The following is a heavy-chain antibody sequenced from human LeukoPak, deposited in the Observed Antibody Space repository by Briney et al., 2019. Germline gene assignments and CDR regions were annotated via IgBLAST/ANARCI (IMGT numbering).Heavy chain of an antibody. CDR1: GYTFTSYG. CDR3: ARPYYDFWSGYYHFDY. V-gene: IGHV1-18*01. Sequence: ASVKVSCKASGYTFTSYGISWVRQAPGQGLEWMGWISAYNGNTNYAQKPQGRVTMTTDTSTSTAYMELRSLRSDDTAVYYCARPYYDFWSGYYHFDYWGQGTLVTVSS. J-gene: IGHJ4*02. CDR2: ISAYNGNT. D-gene: IGHD3-3*01.